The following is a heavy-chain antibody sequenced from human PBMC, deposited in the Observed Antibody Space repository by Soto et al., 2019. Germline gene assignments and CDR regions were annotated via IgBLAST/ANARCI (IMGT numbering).Heavy chain of an antibody. CDR3: AGIGEEIYYGMDV. D-gene: IGHD3-3*01. V-gene: IGHV4-4*07. CDR2: IYARGST. J-gene: IGHJ6*02. Sequence: QVQLQESGPGLVKPSETLSLTCTVSGGSMRSYYWNWIRQPDGGGLEWIGRIYARGSTKYNPSLESRFPMFVDVSQNQFSLRLTSVTAADTAVYYCAGIGEEIYYGMDVWGQGTTVTVSS. CDR1: GGSMRSYY.